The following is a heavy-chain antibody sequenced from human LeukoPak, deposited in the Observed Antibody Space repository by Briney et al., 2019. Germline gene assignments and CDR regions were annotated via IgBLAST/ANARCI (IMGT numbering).Heavy chain of an antibody. J-gene: IGHJ4*02. Sequence: SVKVSCKPSLGTFSSYAISCVRPAPGQGLEWMGRIIPIFGTANYAQKFQGRVTITTDESTSTAYMELSSLRSEDTAVYYCARSSPYGDYLFDYWGQGTLVTVSS. CDR1: LGTFSSYA. V-gene: IGHV1-69*05. CDR3: ARSSPYGDYLFDY. CDR2: IIPIFGTA. D-gene: IGHD4-17*01.